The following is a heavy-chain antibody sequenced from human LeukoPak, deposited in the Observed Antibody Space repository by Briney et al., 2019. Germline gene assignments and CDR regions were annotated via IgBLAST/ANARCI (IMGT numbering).Heavy chain of an antibody. CDR3: ARDRVPGDYFDY. Sequence: GGSLRLSCAASGFTFSSYGMHWVRQAPGKGLEWVAVIWYDGSNKYYADSVKGRFTISRDNSKNTLYLQMNSLRAEDTAVYYCARDRVPGDYFDYWGQGTLVTVSS. CDR2: IWYDGSNK. V-gene: IGHV3-33*01. J-gene: IGHJ4*02. D-gene: IGHD3-10*02. CDR1: GFTFSSYG.